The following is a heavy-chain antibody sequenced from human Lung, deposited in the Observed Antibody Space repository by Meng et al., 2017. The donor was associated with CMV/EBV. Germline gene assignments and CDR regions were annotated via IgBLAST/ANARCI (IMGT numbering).Heavy chain of an antibody. CDR1: GFTFGDYA. CDR2: IRSKAYGGTT. V-gene: IGHV3-49*04. CDR3: TRVGTYYYDSSGYYLREEGYFDY. J-gene: IGHJ4*02. D-gene: IGHD3-22*01. Sequence: GESLKISCTASGFTFGDYAMSWVRQAPGKGLEWVGFIRSKAYGGTTEYAASVKGRFTISRDDSKSIAYLQMNSLKTEDTAVYYCTRVGTYYYDSSGYYLREEGYFDYWGQGTLVTFSS.